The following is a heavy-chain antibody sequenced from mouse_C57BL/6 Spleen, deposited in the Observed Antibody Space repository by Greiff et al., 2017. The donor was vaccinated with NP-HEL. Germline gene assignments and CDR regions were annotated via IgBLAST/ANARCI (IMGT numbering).Heavy chain of an antibody. Sequence: DVQLQESGPELVKPGASVKMSCKASGYTFTDYNMHWVKQSHGKSLEWIGYINPNNGGTSYNQKFKGKATLTVNKSSSTAYMELRRLTSEDSAVYYCALITTVVGGDYFDDWGQGTTLTVSS. J-gene: IGHJ2*01. CDR1: GYTFTDYN. CDR2: INPNNGGT. V-gene: IGHV1-22*01. D-gene: IGHD1-1*01. CDR3: ALITTVVGGDYFDD.